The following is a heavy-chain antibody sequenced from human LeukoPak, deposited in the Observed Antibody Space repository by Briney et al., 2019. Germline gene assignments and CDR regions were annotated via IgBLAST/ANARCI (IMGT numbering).Heavy chain of an antibody. D-gene: IGHD6-13*01. CDR1: GFTFSSYS. J-gene: IGHJ4*02. Sequence: SGGSLRLSCAASGFTFSSYSMNWVRQAPGKGLEWVSFISSSTSYIYYADSVKGRFTISRDNAKNSLYLQMNSLRAEDTAIYYCARGGSSWYYFDYWGQGTLVTVSS. CDR3: ARGGSSWYYFDY. V-gene: IGHV3-21*01. CDR2: ISSSTSYI.